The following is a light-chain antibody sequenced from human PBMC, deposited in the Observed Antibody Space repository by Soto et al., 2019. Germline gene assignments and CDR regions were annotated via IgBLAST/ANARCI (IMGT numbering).Light chain of an antibody. CDR2: LEASGSN. CDR3: ETWDSNTRV. CDR1: SGHNSYI. V-gene: IGLV4-60*03. J-gene: IGLJ2*01. Sequence: QLVLTQSSSASASLGSSVKLTCTLSSGHNSYIIAWHQQQPGKAPRYLMKLEASGSNNKGSGDPDRFSGSSSGADRYLTISNLQSEDEADYYCETWDSNTRVFGGGTKLTVL.